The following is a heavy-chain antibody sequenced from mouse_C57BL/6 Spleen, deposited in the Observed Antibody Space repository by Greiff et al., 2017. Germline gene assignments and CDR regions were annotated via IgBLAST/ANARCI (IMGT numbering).Heavy chain of an antibody. CDR1: GFNIKDDY. V-gene: IGHV14-4*01. CDR3: TKGYYGSSYGY. J-gene: IGHJ2*01. Sequence: EVQLQQSGAELVRPGASVKLSCTASGFNIKDDYMHWVKQRPEQGLEWIGWIDPENGDTEYASKFQGKATITADTSSNTAYLQLRSLTSEDTAVYSCTKGYYGSSYGYWGQGTTLTVSS. D-gene: IGHD1-1*01. CDR2: IDPENGDT.